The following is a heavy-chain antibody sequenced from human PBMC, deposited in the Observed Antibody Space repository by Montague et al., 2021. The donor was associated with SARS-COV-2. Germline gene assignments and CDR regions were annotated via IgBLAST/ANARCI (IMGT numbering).Heavy chain of an antibody. CDR2: VYDSGST. J-gene: IGHJ5*02. CDR3: ARLGFVELWLNLGWFDP. V-gene: IGHV4-39*01. Sequence: SETLSLTCSVSGDSIRSSGYYWGWNRQPPGKGLEGIGTVYDSGSTNYNPSLKSRVTMPADTSKNQFSLELRSVTAADTAGYYCARLGFVELWLNLGWFDPWGQGTLVTVSS. D-gene: IGHD3-16*02. CDR1: GDSIRSSGYY.